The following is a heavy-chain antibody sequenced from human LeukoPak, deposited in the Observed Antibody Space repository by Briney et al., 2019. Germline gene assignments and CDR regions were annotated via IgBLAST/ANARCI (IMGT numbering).Heavy chain of an antibody. CDR2: INPHNADT. CDR1: GYTFTGYY. J-gene: IGHJ4*02. V-gene: IGHV1-2*02. CDR3: ASVKDIVVGGGPYYFDY. Sequence: ASVEVSCKASGYTFTGYYLHWVRQAPGQGPEWMGWINPHNADTNYAQRFQGRVTMTRDTSITTAYMVLSRLRSDDTAVYYCASVKDIVVGGGPYYFDYWGQGTLVTVSS. D-gene: IGHD2-15*01.